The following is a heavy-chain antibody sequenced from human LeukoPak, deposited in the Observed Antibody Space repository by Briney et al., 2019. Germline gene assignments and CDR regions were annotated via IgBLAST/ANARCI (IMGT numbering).Heavy chain of an antibody. D-gene: IGHD6-19*01. Sequence: GGSLRLSCAASGFTFSSYAMSWVRQAPGRGLEWVSGTSGSGSSTYYADSVKGRFTISRDSSKNTLYLQMNSLGAEDTAVYYCARNRYSSGWYYFDYWGQGTLVTVSS. J-gene: IGHJ4*02. V-gene: IGHV3-23*01. CDR3: ARNRYSSGWYYFDY. CDR2: TSGSGSST. CDR1: GFTFSSYA.